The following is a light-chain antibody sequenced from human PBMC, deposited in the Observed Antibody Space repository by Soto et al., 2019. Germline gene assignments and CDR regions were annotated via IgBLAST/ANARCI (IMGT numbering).Light chain of an antibody. CDR3: QQGESFPLT. J-gene: IGKJ4*01. CDR1: QGIGSW. CDR2: AAS. V-gene: IGKV1-12*01. Sequence: DIQMTQSPSFVSAFVGDRVTITCRTSQGIGSWLARYQQKPGKAPKLLIYAASTLQSGVPSRFSGSRSGTDFTLTISSLQPEDFATYYCQQGESFPLTFGGGTKVEMK.